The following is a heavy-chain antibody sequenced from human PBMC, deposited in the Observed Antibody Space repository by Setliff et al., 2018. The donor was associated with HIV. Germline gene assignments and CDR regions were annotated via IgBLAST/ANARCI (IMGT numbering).Heavy chain of an antibody. CDR3: AIPFMTNGDYIFDY. CDR1: GGTFSSYA. V-gene: IGHV1-69*01. Sequence: SAKVSCKSSGGTFSSYAISWVRQAAGQGLEWMGGISTIFGTANYTQKFQGRVTITAYEATSTAYMELSSLRSEDTAVYYCAIPFMTNGDYIFDYWGQGTLVTVTS. D-gene: IGHD4-17*01. CDR2: ISTIFGTA. J-gene: IGHJ4*02.